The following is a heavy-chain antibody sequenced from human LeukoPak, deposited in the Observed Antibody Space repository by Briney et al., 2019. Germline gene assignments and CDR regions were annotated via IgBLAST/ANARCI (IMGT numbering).Heavy chain of an antibody. D-gene: IGHD4-17*01. CDR3: VRGDGDLFDF. CDR1: GFTFRTYN. Sequence: SGGSLRLSCVAPGFTFRTYNMNWVRQAPGKGLEWVSFIGKTAANIYYGNAVRGRFTISRDNAKNSIHLQMSSLRVEDSAVYYCVRGDGDLFDFWGQGTLVSVSA. J-gene: IGHJ4*02. CDR2: IGKTAANI. V-gene: IGHV3-21*06.